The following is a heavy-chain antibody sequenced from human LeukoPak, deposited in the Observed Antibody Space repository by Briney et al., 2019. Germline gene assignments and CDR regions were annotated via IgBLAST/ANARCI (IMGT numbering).Heavy chain of an antibody. J-gene: IGHJ3*02. CDR2: IKSKTDGGTT. CDR3: TTTDIVLMVYAHAHAFDI. V-gene: IGHV3-15*01. CDR1: GVTFGDYA. D-gene: IGHD2-8*01. Sequence: GGSLRLSCTTSGVTFGDYAMSWVRQAPGKGLEWVGRIKSKTDGGTTDYAAPVKGRFTISRDDSKNTPYLQMNSLKTEDTAVYYCTTTDIVLMVYAHAHAFDIWGQGTMVTVSS.